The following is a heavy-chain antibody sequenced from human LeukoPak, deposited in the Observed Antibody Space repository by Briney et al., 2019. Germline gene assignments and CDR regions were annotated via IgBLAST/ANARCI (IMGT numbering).Heavy chain of an antibody. V-gene: IGHV3-30*18. CDR1: GFSFISYG. CDR3: AKRPSDYGDYVSYFNH. CDR2: ISDDGRSK. Sequence: GGSLRLSCGASGFSFISYGMHWVRQAPGKGLEWVGVISDDGRSKDYADSVKGRFTISRDNSKDTLYLQMNSLRAEDTAVYYCAKRPSDYGDYVSYFNHWGQGTLVTVSS. D-gene: IGHD4-17*01. J-gene: IGHJ4*02.